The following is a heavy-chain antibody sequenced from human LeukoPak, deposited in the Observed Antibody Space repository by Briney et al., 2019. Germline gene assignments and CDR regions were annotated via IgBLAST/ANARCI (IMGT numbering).Heavy chain of an antibody. CDR3: ARVGFYDSSGYLHYYFDY. D-gene: IGHD3-22*01. V-gene: IGHV6-1*01. CDR2: TYYRSKWYN. CDR1: GDSVSSNSAA. J-gene: IGHJ4*02. Sequence: SQTLSLTFAISGDSVSSNSAAWNWIRQSPSRGLEWLGRTYYRSKWYNDYAVSVKGRITINPDTSKNQFSLQLNSVTPEDTAVYYCARVGFYDSSGYLHYYFDYWGQGTLVTVSS.